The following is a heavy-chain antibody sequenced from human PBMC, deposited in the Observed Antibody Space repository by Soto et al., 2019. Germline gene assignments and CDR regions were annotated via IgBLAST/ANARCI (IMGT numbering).Heavy chain of an antibody. V-gene: IGHV4-59*01. D-gene: IGHD7-27*01. CDR3: ARLGASRTLV. CDR2: VYHTGDT. Sequence: QVQLQESGPRLVKPSETLSVTCNVSGGSINSYYWSWIRQSPGKGLEWIGYVYHTGDTNYNPSLKSRVPISXDPSKSQFSLKLSSVTAADTAVYFCARLGASRTLVWGQGTMVTVSS. CDR1: GGSINSYY. J-gene: IGHJ3*01.